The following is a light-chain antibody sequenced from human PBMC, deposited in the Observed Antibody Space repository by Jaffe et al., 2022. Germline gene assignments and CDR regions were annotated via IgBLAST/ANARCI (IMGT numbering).Light chain of an antibody. J-gene: IGKJ1*01. V-gene: IGKV3-15*01. Sequence: EVVMTQSPATLSVSPGERATLSCRASESVSSNLAWYQQKPGQAPRLLIHGASTRATGVPARFSGSGSGTEFTLTINGLQSEDFAFYYCQQYKNWPPKTFGQGTKVELK. CDR3: QQYKNWPPKT. CDR1: ESVSSN. CDR2: GAS.